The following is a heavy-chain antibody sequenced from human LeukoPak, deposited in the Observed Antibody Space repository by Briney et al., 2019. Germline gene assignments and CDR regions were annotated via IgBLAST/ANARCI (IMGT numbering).Heavy chain of an antibody. Sequence: SVTVSCKASGGTFSSYAISWVRQAPGQGLEWMGGIIPIFGTANYAQKFQGRVTITADESTSTAYMELSSLRSEDTAVYYCAREYSWLQLSRTYYYYGMDVWGQGTTVTVSS. CDR2: IIPIFGTA. J-gene: IGHJ6*02. D-gene: IGHD5-24*01. V-gene: IGHV1-69*13. CDR3: AREYSWLQLSRTYYYYGMDV. CDR1: GGTFSSYA.